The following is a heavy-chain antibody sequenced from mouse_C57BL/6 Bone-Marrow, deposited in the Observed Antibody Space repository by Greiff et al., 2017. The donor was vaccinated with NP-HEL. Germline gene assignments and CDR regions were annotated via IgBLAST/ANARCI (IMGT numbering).Heavy chain of an antibody. D-gene: IGHD1-1*01. CDR2: ISNGGGST. Sequence: DVQLVESGGGLVQPGGSLKLSCAASGFTFSDYYMYWVRQTPEKRLEWVAYISNGGGSTYYPDTVKGRFTISRDNAKNTLYLQMSRLKSEDTAMYYCARCITTVVAHWYFDVWGTGTTVTVSS. CDR1: GFTFSDYY. J-gene: IGHJ1*03. V-gene: IGHV5-12*01. CDR3: ARCITTVVAHWYFDV.